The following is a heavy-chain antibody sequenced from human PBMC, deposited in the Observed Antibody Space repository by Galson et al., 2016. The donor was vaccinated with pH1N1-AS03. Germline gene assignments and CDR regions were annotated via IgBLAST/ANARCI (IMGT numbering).Heavy chain of an antibody. CDR2: IYFNGRT. V-gene: IGHV4-59*01. D-gene: IGHD6-6*01. J-gene: IGHJ3*01. CDR3: ARTRAARPADAFDV. Sequence: SETLSLTCIVSGGSLKSSYWNWIRQSPGKGLEWIGHIYFNGRTKYNPSLKDRVTISLDTSNNVVSLELTSVTSADTAVYYCARTRAARPADAFDVWGQGTTVTVSS. CDR1: GGSLKSSY.